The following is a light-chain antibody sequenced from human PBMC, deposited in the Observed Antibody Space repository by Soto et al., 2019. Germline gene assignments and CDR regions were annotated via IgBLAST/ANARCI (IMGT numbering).Light chain of an antibody. CDR1: QDINSD. Sequence: DVQMTQSPSSLSASVGDSVTITCRASQDINSDLAWYQQRPGEAPKSLIIGASNLLDGVPSKCSGSGSGSEFTLTISSLQPEDSATYFCQQSKSHPPTFGRGTKVEI. CDR3: QQSKSHPPT. V-gene: IGKV1-16*02. CDR2: GAS. J-gene: IGKJ2*01.